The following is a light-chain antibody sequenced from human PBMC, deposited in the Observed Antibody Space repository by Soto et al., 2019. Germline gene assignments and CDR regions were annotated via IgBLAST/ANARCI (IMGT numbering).Light chain of an antibody. CDR2: GAS. V-gene: IGKV3-11*01. CDR3: QQRSRWPLT. J-gene: IGKJ4*01. Sequence: EIVLTHSPGTLSLSAGERATLSCRASQSVSNNYLAFYQQKPGQAPRLLIYGASNRATGIPARFSGSGSGTDFTLTISSLEPEDFAVYYCQQRSRWPLTFGGGTKVDIK. CDR1: QSVSNNY.